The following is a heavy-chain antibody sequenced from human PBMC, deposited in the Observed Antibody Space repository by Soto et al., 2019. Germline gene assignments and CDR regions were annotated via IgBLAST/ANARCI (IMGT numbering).Heavy chain of an antibody. CDR2: IYYSGNT. CDR1: GGSISSYY. V-gene: IGHV4-30-4*01. Sequence: SETLSLTCTVSGGSISSYYWSWIRQPPGKGLEWIVYIYYSGNTYYNPSLQSRVTISVDTSKNQFSLKLSSVTAADTAVYYCARVVYSSSKRYLARWFDPWGQGTLVTVSS. CDR3: ARVVYSSSKRYLARWFDP. D-gene: IGHD6-6*01. J-gene: IGHJ5*02.